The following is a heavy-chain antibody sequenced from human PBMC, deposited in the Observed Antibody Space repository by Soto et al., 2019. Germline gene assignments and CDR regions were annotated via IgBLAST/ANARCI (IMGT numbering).Heavy chain of an antibody. CDR1: GGSISSSSYY. J-gene: IGHJ4*02. CDR2: IYYSGST. V-gene: IGHV4-39*01. CDR3: ASLLGSGGSCYSDY. Sequence: QLQLQESGPGLVKPSETLSLTCTVSGGSISSSSYYWGWIRQPPGKGLEWIGSIYYSGSTYYNPSPKSRVTISVDPSKNQFTLKLSSVTAADTAVYYCASLLGSGGSCYSDYWGQGTLVTFS. D-gene: IGHD2-15*01.